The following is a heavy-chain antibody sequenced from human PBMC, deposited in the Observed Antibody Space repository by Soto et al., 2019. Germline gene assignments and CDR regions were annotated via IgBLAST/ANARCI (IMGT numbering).Heavy chain of an antibody. V-gene: IGHV3-30*03. CDR2: ISYDGSNK. CDR1: GFPFSSYG. D-gene: IGHD2-15*01. J-gene: IGHJ4*02. Sequence: QVQLVESGGGVVQPGRSLRLSCSASGFPFSSYGKHWVRQAPGKGLEWMTHISYDGSNKHYTDSVKGRFTISRDNSKNMLYLQMSSLRAEDTAVYYCAGGQYYFDYCGQGTRVSVSS. CDR3: AGGQYYFDY.